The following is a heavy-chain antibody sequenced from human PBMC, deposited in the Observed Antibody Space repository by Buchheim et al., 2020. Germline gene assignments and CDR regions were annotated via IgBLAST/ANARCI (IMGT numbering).Heavy chain of an antibody. V-gene: IGHV4-61*02. CDR1: GGSISSVDYY. J-gene: IGHJ4*02. CDR2: IYPSGGA. CDR3: ARDELGITAAGVY. D-gene: IGHD6-13*01. Sequence: QVQLQESGPGLVKPSQTLSLTCTVSGGSISSVDYYWSWIRQPAGKGLEWIGRIYPSGGASYSPSLRSRVTISVDMSKNQISLKLGSVTAADTAVYYCARDELGITAAGVYWGQGIL.